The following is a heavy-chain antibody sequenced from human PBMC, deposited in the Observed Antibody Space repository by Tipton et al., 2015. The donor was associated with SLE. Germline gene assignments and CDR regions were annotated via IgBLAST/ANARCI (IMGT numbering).Heavy chain of an antibody. Sequence: TLSLTCAVYGGSFSGYYWSWIRQPPGKGLEWIGKINHSGSTNYNPSLKSRVTISVDKSKNQFSLNLNSVTAADTAVYYCANTHCSGGSCYSVYWGQGTLVTVTS. J-gene: IGHJ4*02. CDR2: INHSGST. V-gene: IGHV4-34*01. CDR1: GGSFSGYY. D-gene: IGHD2-15*01. CDR3: ANTHCSGGSCYSVY.